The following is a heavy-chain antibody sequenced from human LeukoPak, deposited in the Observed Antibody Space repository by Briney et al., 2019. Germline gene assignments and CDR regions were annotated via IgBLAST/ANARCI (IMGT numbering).Heavy chain of an antibody. Sequence: PSETLSLTCTVSGGSISSSSYYWGWIRQPPGKGLEWIGSIYDSGSTYYNPSLKSRVTISVDTSKNQFSLKLSSVTAADTAVYYCARHPYSSRPTYYYYYMDVWGKGTTVTVSS. V-gene: IGHV4-39*01. CDR1: GGSISSSSYY. CDR2: IYDSGST. J-gene: IGHJ6*03. CDR3: ARHPYSSRPTYYYYYMDV. D-gene: IGHD6-13*01.